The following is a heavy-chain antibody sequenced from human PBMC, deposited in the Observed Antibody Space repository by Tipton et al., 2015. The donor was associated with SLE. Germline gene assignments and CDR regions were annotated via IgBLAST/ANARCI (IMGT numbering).Heavy chain of an antibody. J-gene: IGHJ4*02. D-gene: IGHD3-9*01. CDR2: INPNSGAT. CDR3: ARDLGDYDVLTGSLY. V-gene: IGHV1-2*02. Sequence: QVQLVQSGAEVRQPGASVTVSCEASGYTFTGYFIHWVRQAPGQGLEWMGWINPNSGATVFAQKFQGRVTMTRVPSISTAYMELSSLTSDDTAVYYCARDLGDYDVLTGSLYWGQGALVTVSS. CDR1: GYTFTGYF.